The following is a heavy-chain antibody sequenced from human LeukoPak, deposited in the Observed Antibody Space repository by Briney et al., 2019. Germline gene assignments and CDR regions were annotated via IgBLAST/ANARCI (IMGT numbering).Heavy chain of an antibody. CDR3: AREQYDILTGWSSDY. CDR2: ISAYNGNT. V-gene: IGHV1-18*04. D-gene: IGHD3-9*01. CDR1: GYTFTSYD. Sequence: ASVKVSCRASGYTFTSYDISWVRQAPGQGLEWMGWISAYNGNTNYAQKLQGRVTMTTDTSTSTAYMELRSLRSDDTAVYYCAREQYDILTGWSSDYWGQGTLVTVSS. J-gene: IGHJ4*02.